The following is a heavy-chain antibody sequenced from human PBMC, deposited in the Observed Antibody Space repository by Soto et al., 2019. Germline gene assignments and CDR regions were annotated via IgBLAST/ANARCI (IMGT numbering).Heavy chain of an antibody. CDR2: ISWSSGSI. CDR3: AKGRYSGYDSSGWFEP. J-gene: IGHJ5*02. Sequence: EVKLVESGGGLVQPGRSLRLSCAASGFNFDKYAMYWVRQPPGKGLEWVSGISWSSGSIGYADSVKGRFTISRDNAKNSLHLQMNCLRADVTAMYYCAKGRYSGYDSSGWFEPWRQGTLVTVSS. CDR1: GFNFDKYA. V-gene: IGHV3-9*01. D-gene: IGHD5-12*01.